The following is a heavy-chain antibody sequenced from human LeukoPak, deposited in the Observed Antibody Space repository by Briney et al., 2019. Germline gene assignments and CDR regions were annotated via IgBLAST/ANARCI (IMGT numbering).Heavy chain of an antibody. D-gene: IGHD6-19*01. V-gene: IGHV1-8*03. CDR3: ARGDSSGWTIYYYYYMDV. CDR1: GYTFTSYD. J-gene: IGHJ6*03. Sequence: GASVKVSCKASGYTFTSYDINWVRQATGQGLEWMGWMNPNSGNTGYAQKFQGRVTITRNTSISTAYMELSSLRSEDTAVYYCARGDSSGWTIYYYYYMDVWGQGTLVTVSS. CDR2: MNPNSGNT.